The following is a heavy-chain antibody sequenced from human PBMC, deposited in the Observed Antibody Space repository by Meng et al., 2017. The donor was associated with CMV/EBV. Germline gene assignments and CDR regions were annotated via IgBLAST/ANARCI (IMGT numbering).Heavy chain of an antibody. CDR2: IKQDASEK. D-gene: IGHD3-3*01. CDR1: GFTFSSYS. V-gene: IGHV3-7*01. J-gene: IGHJ6*02. Sequence: GESLKIPCAASGFTFSSYSMHRVRQATGKGPEWVANIKQDASEKYYVDSVKGRFTISRDNAKNTLYLKMNSLRAEDTAVYYCARDTPGRRIWSGYPSGDYYGMDVWGQGTTVTVSS. CDR3: ARDTPGRRIWSGYPSGDYYGMDV.